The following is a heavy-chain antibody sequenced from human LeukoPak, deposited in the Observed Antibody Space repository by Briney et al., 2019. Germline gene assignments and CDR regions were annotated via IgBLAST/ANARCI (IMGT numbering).Heavy chain of an antibody. CDR2: IKRKSDGGTP. D-gene: IGHD3-10*01. Sequence: GGSLRLSCAASGFTFTNAGMSWVRQAPAKGLEWVGRIKRKSDGGTPDNAAPVKGRFTISRDDSKNTLYLQMNSLKTEDTAVYYCATDLGGYYSGSGTYWGSLDYWGQGTVATVSS. CDR3: ATDLGGYYSGSGTYWGSLDY. CDR1: GFTFTNAG. V-gene: IGHV3-15*01. J-gene: IGHJ4*02.